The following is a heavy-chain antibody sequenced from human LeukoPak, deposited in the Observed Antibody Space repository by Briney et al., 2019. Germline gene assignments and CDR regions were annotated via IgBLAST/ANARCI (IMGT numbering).Heavy chain of an antibody. CDR3: ARGGQAYYYDSSGF. J-gene: IGHJ4*02. V-gene: IGHV1-2*02. Sequence: ASVTVSCKASGYTFTGYYLHWVRQAPGQGLEWMGWINPNSGGTNYQQKFQGRVTLTRDTSISTAYMELSRLRSDATAVYYCARGGQAYYYDSSGFWGQGTLVTVSS. CDR2: INPNSGGT. CDR1: GYTFTGYY. D-gene: IGHD3-22*01.